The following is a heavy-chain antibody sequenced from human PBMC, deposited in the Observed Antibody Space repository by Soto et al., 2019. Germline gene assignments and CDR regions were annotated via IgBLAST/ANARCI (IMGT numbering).Heavy chain of an antibody. Sequence: EVPLLESGGGLVQPGGSLRLSCAASGFTFSSYAMSWVRQAPGKGLEWVSVISGSGGSTYYADSVKGRFTISRDNSKNTLYLQMNSLRAEDTAVYYCAKDTPFGSVWGYWGQGTLVTASS. CDR3: AKDTPFGSVWGY. J-gene: IGHJ4*02. CDR2: ISGSGGST. V-gene: IGHV3-23*01. CDR1: GFTFSSYA. D-gene: IGHD2-8*02.